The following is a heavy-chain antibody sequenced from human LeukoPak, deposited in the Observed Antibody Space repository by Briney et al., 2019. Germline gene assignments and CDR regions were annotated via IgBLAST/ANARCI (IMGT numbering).Heavy chain of an antibody. CDR2: ISSNSRTV. J-gene: IGHJ4*02. V-gene: IGHV3-48*01. Sequence: SGGSLRLSCAASGFPFSNYGMDWVRQAPGKGLEWVSYISSNSRTVNYADSVKGRFTISRDNAKNSLSLQMNSLRAEDTAVYYCARWGYSRPDYWGQGTLVTVSS. CDR3: ARWGYSRPDY. CDR1: GFPFSNYG. D-gene: IGHD4-11*01.